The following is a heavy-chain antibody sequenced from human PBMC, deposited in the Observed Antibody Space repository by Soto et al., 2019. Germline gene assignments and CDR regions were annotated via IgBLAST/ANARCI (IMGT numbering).Heavy chain of an antibody. CDR2: ICGSTI. CDR3: VGERRPMTTVDTMRGY. Sequence: EVQLVESGGGLVQPGVALRLSCAASGFAFSDYGMMWGRKAPGKGLECISFICGSTIYYADSVKGRCTISRDNAKNSRDLQMKNMRAEDKAVYSCVGERRPMTTVDTMRGYWGQGILVTVSS. CDR1: GFAFSDYG. D-gene: IGHD4-17*01. J-gene: IGHJ4*02. V-gene: IGHV3-48*01.